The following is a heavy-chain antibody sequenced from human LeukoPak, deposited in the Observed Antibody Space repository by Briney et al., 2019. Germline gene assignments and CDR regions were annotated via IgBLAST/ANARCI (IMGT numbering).Heavy chain of an antibody. J-gene: IGHJ4*01. CDR1: GYIFTSYG. D-gene: IGHD2-15*01. Sequence: GASVKVSCKASGYIFTSYGISWVRQAPGQGLEWMGWIIAYNGNTNYAQKVQGRVTMTTDTSTSTAYMELSSLRSDDTAVYYCARVECSGGSSYNYLEYWGHGTLVTVSS. V-gene: IGHV1-18*01. CDR3: ARVECSGGSSYNYLEY. CDR2: IIAYNGNT.